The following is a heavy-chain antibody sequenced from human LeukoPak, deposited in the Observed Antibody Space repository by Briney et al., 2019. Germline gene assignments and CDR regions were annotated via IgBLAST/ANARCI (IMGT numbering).Heavy chain of an antibody. J-gene: IGHJ4*02. D-gene: IGHD2-21*01. CDR3: AKPGEASNYYFDY. CDR1: GFTFSSYS. CDR2: VRVNGRST. Sequence: PGGSLRLSCAASGFTFSSYSMNWVRQAPGKGLEWVSTVRVNGRSTYYADSVKGRFTISGDNSKNTLYLQMNSLRAEDTALYYCAKPGEASNYYFDYWGQGALVTVSS. V-gene: IGHV3-23*01.